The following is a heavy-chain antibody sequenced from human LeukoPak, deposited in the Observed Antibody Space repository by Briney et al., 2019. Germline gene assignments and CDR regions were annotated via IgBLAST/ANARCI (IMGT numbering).Heavy chain of an antibody. J-gene: IGHJ4*02. D-gene: IGHD1-7*01. Sequence: SQTLSLTCTVSGGSISSGGYYWSWIRQHPGKGLEWIGYIYYSGSTYYNPSLKSRVTISVDTSKNQFSLKLSSVTAADTAVYYCARTHYNWNYPYYFDYWGQGTLVTVSS. CDR1: GGSISSGGYY. CDR2: IYYSGST. CDR3: ARTHYNWNYPYYFDY. V-gene: IGHV4-31*03.